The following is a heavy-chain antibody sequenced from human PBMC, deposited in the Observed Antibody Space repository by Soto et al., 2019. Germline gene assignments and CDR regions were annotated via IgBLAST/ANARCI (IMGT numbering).Heavy chain of an antibody. D-gene: IGHD3-22*01. CDR1: GFTLSSYW. CDR3: ARDFVWDGYYDSSGYYDY. V-gene: IGHV3-7*03. J-gene: IGHJ4*02. Sequence: PGGSLRLSCAASGFTLSSYWMSWVRQAPGKGLEWVANIKQDGSEKYYVDSVKGRFTISRDNAKNSLYLQMNSLRAEDTAVYYCARDFVWDGYYDSSGYYDYWGQGTLVTVSS. CDR2: IKQDGSEK.